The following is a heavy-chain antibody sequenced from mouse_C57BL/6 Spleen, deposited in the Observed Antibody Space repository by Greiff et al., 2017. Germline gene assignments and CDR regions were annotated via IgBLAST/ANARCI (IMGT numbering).Heavy chain of an antibody. CDR3: TTLITTVVADFDY. Sequence: EVQLQQSGAELVRPGASVKLSCTASGFNIKDYYMHWVKQRPEQGLEWIGRIDPEAGDTEYAPKFQGKATMTADTSSNTAYLQLSSLTSEDTAVYYCTTLITTVVADFDYWGQGTTLTVSS. CDR1: GFNIKDYY. J-gene: IGHJ2*01. D-gene: IGHD1-1*01. CDR2: IDPEAGDT. V-gene: IGHV14-1*01.